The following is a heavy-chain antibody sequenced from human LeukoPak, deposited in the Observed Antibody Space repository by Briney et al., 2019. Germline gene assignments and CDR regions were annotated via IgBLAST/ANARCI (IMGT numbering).Heavy chain of an antibody. Sequence: SETLSLTCDVYGRSLNAYYCTWIRQPPGKGLEGIGDIIPWGSTNYNPSLQTRLTISIDTSKNQFSLHLGSVTAADTALYYLARYLDCGGTSRVVQYWGQGTLATVS. CDR2: IIPWGST. V-gene: IGHV4-34*12. D-gene: IGHD4-23*01. J-gene: IGHJ1*01. CDR3: ARYLDCGGTSRVVQY. CDR1: GRSLNAYY.